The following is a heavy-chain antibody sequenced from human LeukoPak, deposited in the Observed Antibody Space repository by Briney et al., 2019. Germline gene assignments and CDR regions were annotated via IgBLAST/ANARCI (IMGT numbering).Heavy chain of an antibody. CDR2: IKQDGSEK. V-gene: IGHV3-7*01. Sequence: GGSLILSCAASGFTFSSYWMSWVRQAPGKGLEWVANIKQDGSEKYYVDSVKGRFTISRDNAKNSLYLQMNSLRAEDTAVYYCARDVSEIFGVVIKDYFDYWGQGTLVTVSS. CDR3: ARDVSEIFGVVIKDYFDY. D-gene: IGHD3-3*01. J-gene: IGHJ4*02. CDR1: GFTFSSYW.